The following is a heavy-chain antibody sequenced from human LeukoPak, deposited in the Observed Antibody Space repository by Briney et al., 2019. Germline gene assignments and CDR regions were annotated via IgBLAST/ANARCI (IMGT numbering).Heavy chain of an antibody. CDR3: ARGGVDYYDRGDGFDP. Sequence: SETLSLTCTVSGGSISSYYWSWIRQPPGKGLEWIGYIYYSGSTNYNPSLKSRVTISVDTSKNQFSLKLSSVTAADTAVYYCARGGVDYYDRGDGFDPWGQGTLVTVSS. V-gene: IGHV4-59*01. D-gene: IGHD3-22*01. CDR2: IYYSGST. CDR1: GGSISSYY. J-gene: IGHJ5*02.